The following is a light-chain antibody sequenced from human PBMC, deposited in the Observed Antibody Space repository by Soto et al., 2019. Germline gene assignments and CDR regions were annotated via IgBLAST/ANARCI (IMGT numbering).Light chain of an antibody. Sequence: EIVLTQSPGTLSLSPGERATLSCRASQSVSSSYLAWYQQKPGQAPRLLIYDASSRATGIPDRFSGSGSGTDFIVTIDRLEPEDFAVYYCQQYGSSQLTFGGGTKVESK. V-gene: IGKV3-20*01. CDR3: QQYGSSQLT. J-gene: IGKJ4*01. CDR2: DAS. CDR1: QSVSSSY.